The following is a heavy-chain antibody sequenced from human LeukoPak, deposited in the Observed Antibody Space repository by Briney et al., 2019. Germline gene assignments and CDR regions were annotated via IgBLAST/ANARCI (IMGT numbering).Heavy chain of an antibody. J-gene: IGHJ4*02. CDR3: AKPPRVVVVTAFDS. Sequence: GGSLRLSCAASGFTFSSYAMTWVRQAPGKGLEWVSSITGSGSSTYYADSVKGRFTISRDNSKNPLYVQMNSLRAEDTAVYFCAKPPRVVVVTAFDSWGQGTLVTVSS. D-gene: IGHD2-21*02. V-gene: IGHV3-23*01. CDR2: ITGSGSST. CDR1: GFTFSSYA.